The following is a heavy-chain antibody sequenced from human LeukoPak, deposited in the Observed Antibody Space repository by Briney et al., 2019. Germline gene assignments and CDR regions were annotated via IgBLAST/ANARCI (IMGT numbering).Heavy chain of an antibody. CDR2: ISGSGGST. J-gene: IGHJ4*02. V-gene: IGHV3-23*01. CDR1: GFTFSSYG. D-gene: IGHD3-3*01. Sequence: GGSLRLSCAASGFTFSSYGMHWVRQAPGKGLEWVSAISGSGGSTYYADSVKGRFTISRDNSKNTLYLQMNSLRAEDTAVYYCAKAPYYDFWSGLYFDYWGQGTLVTVSS. CDR3: AKAPYYDFWSGLYFDY.